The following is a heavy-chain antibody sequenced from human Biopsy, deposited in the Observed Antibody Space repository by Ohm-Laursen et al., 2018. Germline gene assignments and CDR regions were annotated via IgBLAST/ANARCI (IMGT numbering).Heavy chain of an antibody. V-gene: IGHV1-18*04. Sequence: SSVKVSCKTSGYTFTAYGISWVRQAPGQGLEWMGWISTYNDDTNIAQKLQGRVSMTTDTSTRTTYMELRSLRSGDTAIYLCARDPGYDFWSGSDPFDIWGQGTLVTVS. CDR3: ARDPGYDFWSGSDPFDI. D-gene: IGHD3-3*01. CDR2: ISTYNDDT. J-gene: IGHJ3*02. CDR1: GYTFTAYG.